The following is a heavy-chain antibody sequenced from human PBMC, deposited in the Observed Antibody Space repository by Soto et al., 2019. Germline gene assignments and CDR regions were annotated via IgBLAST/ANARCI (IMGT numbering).Heavy chain of an antibody. V-gene: IGHV4-59*01. J-gene: IGHJ4*02. CDR3: ARRYEGNLDY. CDR2: IYYSGST. CDR1: GGSISSYY. D-gene: IGHD3-3*01. Sequence: ASETLSLTCTVSGGSISSYYWSWIRQPPGKGLEWIGYIYYSGSTNYNPSLKSRVTISVDTSKNQFSLKLSSVTAADTAVYYCARRYEGNLDYWGQGPLVTVSS.